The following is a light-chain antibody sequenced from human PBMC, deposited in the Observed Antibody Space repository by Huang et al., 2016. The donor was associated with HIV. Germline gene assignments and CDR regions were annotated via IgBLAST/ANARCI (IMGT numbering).Light chain of an antibody. CDR3: QQRRSWPLT. V-gene: IGKV3-11*01. CDR1: QTIGNY. J-gene: IGKJ4*01. Sequence: EVVLTQSPPTLSLFPGETATLSCRASQTIGNYVAWYQQGPGQGPRLLIYEASNRAAGVPARISGAGSGTTFTLSISGLESEDFGVYYCQQRRSWPLTFGGGTKVEV. CDR2: EAS.